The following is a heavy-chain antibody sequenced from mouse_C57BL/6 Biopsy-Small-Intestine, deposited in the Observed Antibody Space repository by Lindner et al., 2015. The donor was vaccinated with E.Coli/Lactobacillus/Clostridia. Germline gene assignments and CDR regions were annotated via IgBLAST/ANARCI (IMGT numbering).Heavy chain of an antibody. CDR2: INANSGGT. CDR1: GDTFTGYY. CDR3: ARDGRVTMIVVD. Sequence: SVKVSCKASGDTFTGYYIHWVRQAPGQGLEYMGWINANSGGTNYAQKFQGRVTMTRDTSISTAYMELSRLRSDDTAVYYCARDGRVTMIVVDWGQGTLVTVSS. V-gene: IGHV1-53*01. D-gene: IGHD2-13*01. J-gene: IGHJ4*01.